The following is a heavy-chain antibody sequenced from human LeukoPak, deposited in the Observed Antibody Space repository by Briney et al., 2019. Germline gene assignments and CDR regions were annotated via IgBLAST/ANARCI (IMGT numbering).Heavy chain of an antibody. CDR1: GFTFSTYW. Sequence: GGSLRLSCVASGFTFSTYWMHWVRQAPGKGLVWVSRINNDGGSTNHGDSVKGRFTISRDNARSTLYLQMSSLTDEDTGVYYCVRGARITGQASDSWGQGTLVTVSS. J-gene: IGHJ1*01. D-gene: IGHD1-20*01. V-gene: IGHV3-74*01. CDR3: VRGARITGQASDS. CDR2: INNDGGST.